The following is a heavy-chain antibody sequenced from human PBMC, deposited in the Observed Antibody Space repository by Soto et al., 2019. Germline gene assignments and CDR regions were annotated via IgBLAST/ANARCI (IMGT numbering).Heavy chain of an antibody. CDR3: ATGGLRLGELSFPGFDP. Sequence: GASVKVSCKASGYTFTGYYMHWVRQAPGQGLEWMGWINPKDGGTNYAQKFQGRVTMTKDTSTDTAYMELSSLRSEDTAVYYCATGGLRLGELSFPGFDPWGQGTLVTVSS. D-gene: IGHD3-16*02. J-gene: IGHJ5*02. V-gene: IGHV1-2*02. CDR2: INPKDGGT. CDR1: GYTFTGYY.